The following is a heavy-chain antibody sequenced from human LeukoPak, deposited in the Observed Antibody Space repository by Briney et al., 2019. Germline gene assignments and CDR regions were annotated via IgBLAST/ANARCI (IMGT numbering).Heavy chain of an antibody. CDR2: IIPILGIA. CDR3: LAESGIDY. CDR1: GYTFTSYD. Sequence: SVKVSCKASGYTFTSYDINWVRQATGQGLEWMGRIIPILGIANYAQKFQGRVTITADKSTSTAYMELSSLRSEDTAVYYCLAESGIDYWGQGTLVTVSS. V-gene: IGHV1-69*04. D-gene: IGHD1-26*01. J-gene: IGHJ4*02.